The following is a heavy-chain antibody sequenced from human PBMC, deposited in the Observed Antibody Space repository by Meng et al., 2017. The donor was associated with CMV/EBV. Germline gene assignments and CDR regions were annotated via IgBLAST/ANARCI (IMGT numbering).Heavy chain of an antibody. CDR3: ASQTTGYYGMDV. CDR2: INPSGGST. Sequence: ASVKVSCKASGYTFTSYYMHWVRQAPGQGLEWMGIINPSGGSTSYAQKFQGRVTMTRDTSTSTVYMELSSLRSEDTAVYYCASQTTGYYGMDVWGQETTVTVSS. D-gene: IGHD4-17*01. V-gene: IGHV1-46*01. CDR1: GYTFTSYY. J-gene: IGHJ6*02.